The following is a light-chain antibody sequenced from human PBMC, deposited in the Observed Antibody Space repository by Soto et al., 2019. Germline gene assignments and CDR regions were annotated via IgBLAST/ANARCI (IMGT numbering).Light chain of an antibody. Sequence: EIVMTQFPATLSVSPGERATLSCRASQSVSSNLVWYQQKPGQPPRLLIYGASTRATGIPARFSASGSGTQFTLTISSLQSQDSALYFCQQYSNWPPFTFGPGTKLDV. V-gene: IGKV3-15*01. J-gene: IGKJ3*01. CDR2: GAS. CDR3: QQYSNWPPFT. CDR1: QSVSSN.